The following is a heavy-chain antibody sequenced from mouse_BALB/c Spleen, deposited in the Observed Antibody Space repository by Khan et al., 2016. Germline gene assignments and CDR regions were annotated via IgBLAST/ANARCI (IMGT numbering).Heavy chain of an antibody. CDR3: AINRYGHYYYAMDY. CDR1: GYSFTDYN. J-gene: IGHJ4*01. Sequence: EVELVESGPELVKPGASVKVSCKASGYSFTDYNMYWVKQSHGKSLEWIGYIDPYNGGTSYNQKFKGKATLTVDKSSSTAFMHLNSLTSEDSAVYYCAINRYGHYYYAMDYWGQGTSVTVSS. CDR2: IDPYNGGT. D-gene: IGHD2-14*01. V-gene: IGHV1S135*01.